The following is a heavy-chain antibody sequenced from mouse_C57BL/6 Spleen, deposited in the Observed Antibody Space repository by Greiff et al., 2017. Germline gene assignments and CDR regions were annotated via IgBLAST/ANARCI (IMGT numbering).Heavy chain of an antibody. CDR2: IDPANGNT. J-gene: IGHJ1*03. Sequence: EVQLQQSVAELVRPGASVKLSCTASGFTIKTTYMHWVKQRPEQGLEWIGRIDPANGNTKYAPKFQGKATITADTSSNTAYLQLSSLTSEDTAIDYCARREVRDWYFDVWGTGTTVTVSS. CDR3: ARREVRDWYFDV. V-gene: IGHV14-3*01. D-gene: IGHD2-2*01. CDR1: GFTIKTTY.